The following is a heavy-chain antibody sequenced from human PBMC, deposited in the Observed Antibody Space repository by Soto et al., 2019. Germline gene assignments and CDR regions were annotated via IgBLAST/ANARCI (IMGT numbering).Heavy chain of an antibody. Sequence: QVQLQESGPGLVKPSQTLSLTCTVSGGSITSGAYYWSWIRQHPGKGLEWIGYIFFSGNTYYNPSLKSRVTISLGTSTNQFSLQLSSVTAADTAVYYCARSDNGGKWADYWGQGTLVTVSS. V-gene: IGHV4-31*03. CDR1: GGSITSGAYY. D-gene: IGHD1-26*01. CDR2: IFFSGNT. J-gene: IGHJ4*02. CDR3: ARSDNGGKWADY.